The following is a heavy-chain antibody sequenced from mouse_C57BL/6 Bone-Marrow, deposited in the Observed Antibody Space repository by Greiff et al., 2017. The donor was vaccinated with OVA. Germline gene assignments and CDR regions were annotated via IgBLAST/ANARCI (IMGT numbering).Heavy chain of an antibody. CDR2: IYPRSGNT. Sequence: VQLQQSGAELARPGASVKLSCKASGYTFTSYGISWVKQRTGQGLEWIGEIYPRSGNTYYNEKFKGKATLTADKSSSTAYMELRSLTSEDSAVYFCARPNYYGSSLNWYFDVWGTGTTVTVSS. CDR3: ARPNYYGSSLNWYFDV. D-gene: IGHD1-1*01. V-gene: IGHV1-81*01. CDR1: GYTFTSYG. J-gene: IGHJ1*03.